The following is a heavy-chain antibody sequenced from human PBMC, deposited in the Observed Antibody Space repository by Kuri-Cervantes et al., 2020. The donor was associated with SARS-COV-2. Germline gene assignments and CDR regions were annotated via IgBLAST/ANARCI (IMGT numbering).Heavy chain of an antibody. D-gene: IGHD2-15*01. CDR3: ARDLTLGYCSGGSCYYYYYGMDV. CDR1: GFTFSSYC. CDR2: INSDGSST. V-gene: IGHV3-74*01. J-gene: IGHJ6*02. Sequence: LSLTCAASGFTFSSYCMHWVRQAPGKGLVWVSRINSDGSSTSYADSVKGRFTISRDDDKNTLYLQMNSLRAEDTAVYYCARDLTLGYCSGGSCYYYYYGMDVWGQGTTVTVSS.